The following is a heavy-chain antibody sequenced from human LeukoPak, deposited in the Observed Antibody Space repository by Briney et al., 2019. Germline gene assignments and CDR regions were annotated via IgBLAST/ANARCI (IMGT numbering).Heavy chain of an antibody. CDR2: IYYSGST. Sequence: PSETLSLTCTVSGGSISSSSYYWGWIRQPPGKGLEWIGNIYYSGSTYYNPSLKSRVSIFVDTSKKHFSLRLSSVTAADTAVYYCARLGGYSYGYSGAFDIWGQGTMVTVSS. J-gene: IGHJ3*02. D-gene: IGHD5-18*01. CDR3: ARLGGYSYGYSGAFDI. V-gene: IGHV4-39*02. CDR1: GGSISSSSYY.